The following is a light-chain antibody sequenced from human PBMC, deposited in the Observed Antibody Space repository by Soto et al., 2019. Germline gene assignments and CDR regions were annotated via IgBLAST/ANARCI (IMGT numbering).Light chain of an antibody. V-gene: IGLV2-8*01. CDR3: SSYAGNNTSVV. Sequence: QSALTQPPSASGSPGQSVTISCTGTSSDVGAYKYVSWYQQHQGKAPKLMIYEVTKRPSGVPGRFSGSKSGNTASLTVSGLQAEDEADSYCSSYAGNNTSVVFGGGTKLTVL. J-gene: IGLJ2*01. CDR2: EVT. CDR1: SSDVGAYKY.